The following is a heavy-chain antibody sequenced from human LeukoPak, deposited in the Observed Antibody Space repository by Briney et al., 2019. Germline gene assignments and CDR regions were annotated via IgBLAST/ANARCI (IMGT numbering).Heavy chain of an antibody. Sequence: QPGGSLRLSCAASGFTFSSYSMNWVRQAPGKGLEWLSYISSSSGTIYYADSVKGRFTTSRGNAKNSLYLHMDSLRPDDAAVYYCARIRGDIGSSWSTFDLWGRGTLVAVSS. J-gene: IGHJ4*02. CDR3: ARIRGDIGSSWSTFDL. CDR2: ISSSSGTI. V-gene: IGHV3-48*04. D-gene: IGHD6-13*01. CDR1: GFTFSSYS.